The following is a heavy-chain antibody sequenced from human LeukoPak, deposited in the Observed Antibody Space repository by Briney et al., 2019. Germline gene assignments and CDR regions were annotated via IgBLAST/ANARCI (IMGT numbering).Heavy chain of an antibody. CDR3: ARGDRSAIAAAGTSFDY. J-gene: IGHJ4*02. CDR1: GYTFTGYY. Sequence: ASVKVSCKASGYTFTGYYMHWVRQAPGQELEWMGWINPNSGGTNYAQKFQGWVTMTRDTSISTAYMELSRLRSDDTAVYYCARGDRSAIAAAGTSFDYWGQGTLVTVSS. D-gene: IGHD6-13*01. V-gene: IGHV1-2*04. CDR2: INPNSGGT.